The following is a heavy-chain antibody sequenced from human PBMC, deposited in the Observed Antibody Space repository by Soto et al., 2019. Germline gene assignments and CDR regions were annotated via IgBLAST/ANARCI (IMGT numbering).Heavy chain of an antibody. CDR3: ATRMTTAPY. CDR2: IYSGGGT. D-gene: IGHD4-17*01. CDR1: LFIVSDNY. J-gene: IGHJ4*02. Sequence: EVRLVQSGGGLVQPGGSLRLSCAASLFIVSDNYMSWVPQAPGKGLEWVSLIYSGGGTDYAESVKGRFTISRDNSKNTLYLQMNSLKAEDTGIYYCATRMTTAPYWGQGTVVTVSS. V-gene: IGHV3-66*01.